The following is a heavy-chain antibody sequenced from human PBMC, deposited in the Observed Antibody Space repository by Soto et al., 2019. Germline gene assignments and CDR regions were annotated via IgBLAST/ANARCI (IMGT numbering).Heavy chain of an antibody. CDR1: GYTLTSFY. J-gene: IGHJ4*02. CDR3: ARSPRPTGTTLYYFDS. V-gene: IGHV1-46*01. CDR2: IDPSAGST. D-gene: IGHD1-1*01. Sequence: GGSVKVSCKASGYTLTSFYMHWMRQAPGQGLEWMGVIDPSAGSTTYAQKFKGRVRMTRDTFTSTVFMELSSLRSEDTAVYYCARSPRPTGTTLYYFDSWGQRTLVTVSS.